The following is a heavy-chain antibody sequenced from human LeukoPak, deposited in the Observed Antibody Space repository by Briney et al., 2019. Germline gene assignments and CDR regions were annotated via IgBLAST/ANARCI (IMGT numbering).Heavy chain of an antibody. D-gene: IGHD3-9*01. J-gene: IGHJ4*02. Sequence: SETLSLTCAVYGETFIHNFWTWIRQPPGKGLEWIGQINHSGSTYYNPSLKSRVTILVDTSKNQFSLKLSSVTAADTAVYYCTRFDILTGYYDYWGQGTLVTVSS. V-gene: IGHV4-34*03. CDR3: TRFDILTGYYDY. CDR1: GETFIHNF. CDR2: INHSGST.